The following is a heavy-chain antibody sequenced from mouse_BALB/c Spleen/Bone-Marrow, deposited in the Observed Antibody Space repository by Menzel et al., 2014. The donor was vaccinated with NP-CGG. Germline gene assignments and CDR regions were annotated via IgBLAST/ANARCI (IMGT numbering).Heavy chain of an antibody. J-gene: IGHJ4*01. D-gene: IGHD2-4*01. CDR1: GYTFTDNW. Sequence: SGAELGMPGASVKMSCKASGYTFTDNWIYWVKQRPGQGLEWIGAIDTSDSYTNYNQKFMGKASLTVDASSSTAYVQVSNLTSDDSAVYYCARGGHDFSLDYWGQGTSVTVSS. CDR3: ARGGHDFSLDY. V-gene: IGHV1-69*01. CDR2: IDTSDSYT.